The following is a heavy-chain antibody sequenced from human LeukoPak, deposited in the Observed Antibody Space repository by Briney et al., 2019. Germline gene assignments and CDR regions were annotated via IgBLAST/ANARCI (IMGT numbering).Heavy chain of an antibody. Sequence: GESLKISCSGSGYSFPIYWIGWVRQMPGKGLEWMGIIYPGDSDTRYSPSFQGQVTISTDKSISTAYLQWSSLKASDTAMYYCARRSIPGSPPDYWGQGTLVTVSS. CDR2: IYPGDSDT. CDR1: GYSFPIYW. CDR3: ARRSIPGSPPDY. D-gene: IGHD2-21*01. V-gene: IGHV5-51*01. J-gene: IGHJ4*02.